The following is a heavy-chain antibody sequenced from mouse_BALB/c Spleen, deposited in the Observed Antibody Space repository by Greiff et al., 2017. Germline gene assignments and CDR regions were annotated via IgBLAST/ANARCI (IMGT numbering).Heavy chain of an antibody. V-gene: IGHV1-12*01. D-gene: IGHD1-1*02. CDR2: IYPGNGDT. CDR1: GYTFTSYN. J-gene: IGHJ4*01. Sequence: QVQLQQSGAELVKPGASVKMSCKASGYTFTSYNMHWVKQTPGQGLEWIGAIYPGNGDTSYNQKFKGKATLTADKSSSTAYMQLSSLTSEDSAVYYCARGLFPYAMDYWGQGTSVTVSS. CDR3: ARGLFPYAMDY.